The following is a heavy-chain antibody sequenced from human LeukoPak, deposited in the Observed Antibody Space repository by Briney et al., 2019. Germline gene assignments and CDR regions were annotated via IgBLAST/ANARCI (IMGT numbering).Heavy chain of an antibody. V-gene: IGHV1-69*13. Sequence: ASVKVSCKASGYTFTSYYMHWVRQAPGQGLEWMGGIIPIFGTANYAQKFQGRVTITADESTSTAYMELSSLRSEDTAVYYCARCSGGSCYSGNWFDPWGQGTLVTVSS. CDR2: IIPIFGTA. D-gene: IGHD2-15*01. CDR1: GYTFTSYY. CDR3: ARCSGGSCYSGNWFDP. J-gene: IGHJ5*02.